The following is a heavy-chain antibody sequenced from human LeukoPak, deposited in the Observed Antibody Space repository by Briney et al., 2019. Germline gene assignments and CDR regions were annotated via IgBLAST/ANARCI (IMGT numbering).Heavy chain of an antibody. J-gene: IGHJ6*02. Sequence: GASVKVSCKASGYTSINYYIHWVRQAPGQGLEWMGCINPNTGATHYAQRFQGKVTVTRDTSILTAYMDLSGLTFDDRAVYYCAREFVGYHLDVWGQGTTVTVSS. D-gene: IGHD1-26*01. V-gene: IGHV1-2*02. CDR3: AREFVGYHLDV. CDR1: GYTSINYY. CDR2: INPNTGAT.